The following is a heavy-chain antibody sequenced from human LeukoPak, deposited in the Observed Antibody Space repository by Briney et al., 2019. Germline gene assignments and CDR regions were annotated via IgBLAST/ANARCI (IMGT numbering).Heavy chain of an antibody. CDR1: GGSFSGYY. Sequence: SETPSLTCAVYGGSFSGYYWSWIRQPPGKGLEWIGEINHSGSTNYNPSLKSRVTISVDTSKNQFSLKLSSVTAADTAVYYCARLTKLGSAFDIWGQGTMVTVSS. V-gene: IGHV4-34*01. CDR3: ARLTKLGSAFDI. CDR2: INHSGST. J-gene: IGHJ3*02. D-gene: IGHD1-7*01.